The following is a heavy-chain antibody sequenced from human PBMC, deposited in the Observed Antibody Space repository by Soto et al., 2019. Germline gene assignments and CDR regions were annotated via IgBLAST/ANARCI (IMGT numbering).Heavy chain of an antibody. J-gene: IGHJ5*02. CDR2: ISAYNGNT. D-gene: IGHD6-19*01. CDR1: GYTFTSYG. V-gene: IGHV1-18*01. CDR3: ARDLREWLVPNPSFDP. Sequence: GASVKVSCKASGYTFTSYGISWVRQAPGQGLEWMGWISAYNGNTNYAQKLQGRVTMTTDTSTSTAYMELRSLRSDDTAVYYCARDLREWLVPNPSFDPWGQGTLVTVSS.